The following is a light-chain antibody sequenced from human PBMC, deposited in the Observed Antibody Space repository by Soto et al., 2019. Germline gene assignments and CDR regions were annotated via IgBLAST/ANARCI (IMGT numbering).Light chain of an antibody. CDR1: QDISNS. CDR2: DAS. J-gene: IGKJ3*01. V-gene: IGKV1-33*01. Sequence: DIQMTQSPSSLSASVGDRVTITCQASQDISNSLNWYQQKPGKAPKLLIYDASNLETGVPSRFSGGGSGTHFTFTVSSLQPEDIATYYCQRYDQVPLFTFGPGTKVHLK. CDR3: QRYDQVPLFT.